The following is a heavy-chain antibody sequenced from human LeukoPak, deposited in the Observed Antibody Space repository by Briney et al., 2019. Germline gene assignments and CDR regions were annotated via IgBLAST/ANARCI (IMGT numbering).Heavy chain of an antibody. Sequence: SETLSLTCTVSGGSISSYYWSWIRQPSGKGLEWIGYIYYSGSTNYNPSLKSRVTISVDTSKNQFSLKLSSVTAADTAVYYCARGDGRDGYKTVYYFDYWGQGTLVTVSS. V-gene: IGHV4-59*01. D-gene: IGHD5-24*01. CDR1: GGSISSYY. J-gene: IGHJ4*02. CDR2: IYYSGST. CDR3: ARGDGRDGYKTVYYFDY.